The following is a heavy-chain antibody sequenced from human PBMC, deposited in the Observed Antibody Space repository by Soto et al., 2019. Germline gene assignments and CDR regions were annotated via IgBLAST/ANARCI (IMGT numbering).Heavy chain of an antibody. D-gene: IGHD3-3*02. V-gene: IGHV1-69*12. Sequence: QVQLMQSGAEVKKPGSSVKVSCKDSGGTFSTSAISWVRQAPGEGLEWVGGIMPVFAKPDYAQKFQGRVTISAAESTTTAYLELTSLTTDETAVYYCARDKDRQQLGGNYYYILDVWGQGTAITVSS. CDR1: GGTFSTSA. CDR2: IMPVFAKP. J-gene: IGHJ6*02. CDR3: ARDKDRQQLGGNYYYILDV.